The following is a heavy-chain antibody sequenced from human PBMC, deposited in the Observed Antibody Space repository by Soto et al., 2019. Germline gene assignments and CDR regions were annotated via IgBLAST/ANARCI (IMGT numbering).Heavy chain of an antibody. Sequence: QLQLQESGPGLVKPSETLSLTCTVSGGSISTSSYYWGWIRQPPGKGLEWIGSIYYTGSTYYNPSLKSRVTISVDTSKNQFSLKLSSVTAADTAVYYCARKPLGSGGAFDMWGQGTMVTVSS. J-gene: IGHJ3*02. V-gene: IGHV4-39*01. CDR2: IYYTGST. CDR3: ARKPLGSGGAFDM. D-gene: IGHD3-10*01. CDR1: GGSISTSSYY.